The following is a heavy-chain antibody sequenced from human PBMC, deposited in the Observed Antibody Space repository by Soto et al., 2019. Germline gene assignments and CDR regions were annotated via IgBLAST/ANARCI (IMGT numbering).Heavy chain of an antibody. CDR3: ARRKERYSPNYFDS. V-gene: IGHV1-8*01. CDR1: GYTFITYD. D-gene: IGHD1-1*01. Sequence: ASVKVSCKASGYTFITYDINWVRQATGQGLEWMGWMNPSNGNAGYAQKFQGRLTMTRNTSISTAYLELSSLRSDDTAVYFCARRKERYSPNYFDSWGQGSLVTVSS. J-gene: IGHJ4*02. CDR2: MNPSNGNA.